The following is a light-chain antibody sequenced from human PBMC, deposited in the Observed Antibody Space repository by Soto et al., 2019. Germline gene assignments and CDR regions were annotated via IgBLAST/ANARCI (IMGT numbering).Light chain of an antibody. V-gene: IGKV3-11*01. CDR3: QQRNIWPPVT. CDR1: QSVSTF. Sequence: EIVLTQSPATLSLSPREIAILSCMASQSVSTFLAWFQQKPGQPPRLLIYNASNRTTGIPARFSGSGSGTDFTLTISSLEPEDSAIYYCQQRNIWPPVTFGQGTRLEIK. J-gene: IGKJ5*01. CDR2: NAS.